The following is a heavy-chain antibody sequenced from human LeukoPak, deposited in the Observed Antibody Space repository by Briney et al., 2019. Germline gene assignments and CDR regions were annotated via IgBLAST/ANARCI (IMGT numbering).Heavy chain of an antibody. V-gene: IGHV4-61*01. CDR2: IYYSGST. D-gene: IGHD4-23*01. J-gene: IGHJ1*01. Sequence: SETLSLTCTVPGGSVSSGSYYWSWIRQPPGKGLEWIGYIYYSGSTNYNPSLKSRVTISVDTSKNQFSLKLSSVTAADTAVYYCARSVTPYTKYFQHWGQGTLVTVSS. CDR1: GGSVSSGSYY. CDR3: ARSVTPYTKYFQH.